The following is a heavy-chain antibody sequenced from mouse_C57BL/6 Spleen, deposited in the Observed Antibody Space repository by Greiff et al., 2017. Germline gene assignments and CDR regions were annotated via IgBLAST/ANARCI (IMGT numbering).Heavy chain of an antibody. CDR2: IYPGNSDT. D-gene: IGHD1-1*01. J-gene: IGHJ1*03. CDR3: TKAVGATDYFDF. V-gene: IGHV1-5*01. Sequence: EVQLVESGTVLARPGASVKMSCKTSGYTFTSYWMHWVKQRPGQGLEWIGAIYPGNSDTSYNQKFKGKAKLTAGTSASTAYMELSSLTNEDSAVYYCTKAVGATDYFDFWGTGTTVTVSS. CDR1: GYTFTSYW.